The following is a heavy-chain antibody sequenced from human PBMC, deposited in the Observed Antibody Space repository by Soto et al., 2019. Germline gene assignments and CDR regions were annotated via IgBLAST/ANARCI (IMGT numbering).Heavy chain of an antibody. Sequence: GSLRLSCAASGFTFSSYSMNWVRQAPGKGLEWVSSISSSSSYIYYADSVKGRFTISRDNAKNSLYLQMNSLRAEDTAVYYCARDPKYCSGGSCYSVIPYYGMDVWGQGTTVTVSS. CDR1: GFTFSSYS. D-gene: IGHD2-15*01. V-gene: IGHV3-21*01. CDR2: ISSSSSYI. J-gene: IGHJ6*02. CDR3: ARDPKYCSGGSCYSVIPYYGMDV.